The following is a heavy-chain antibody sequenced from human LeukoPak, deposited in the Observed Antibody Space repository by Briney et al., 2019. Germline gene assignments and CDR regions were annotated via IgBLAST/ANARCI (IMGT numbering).Heavy chain of an antibody. CDR3: ARTDYYDSSGYYGRGYYYYYGMDV. CDR1: GFTFSSYE. CDR2: ISSSGSTI. D-gene: IGHD3-22*01. V-gene: IGHV3-48*03. J-gene: IGHJ6*02. Sequence: PGGSLRLSCAASGFTFSSYEVNWVRQAPGKGLEWVSYISSSGSTIYYADSVKGRFTISRDNAKNSLYLQMNSLRAEDTAVYYCARTDYYDSSGYYGRGYYYYYGMDVWGQGTTVTVSS.